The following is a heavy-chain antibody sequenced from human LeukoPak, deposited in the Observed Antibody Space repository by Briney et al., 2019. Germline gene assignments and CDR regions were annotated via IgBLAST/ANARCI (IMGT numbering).Heavy chain of an antibody. J-gene: IGHJ6*03. D-gene: IGHD5-12*01. CDR3: ARGRGVATIGYYYYMDV. Sequence: EPSGTLSLTCAVSGGSISSSNWWSWIRQPPGKGLEWIGYIYYSGSTNYNPSLKSRVTISVDTSKNQFSLKLSSVTAADTAVYYCARGRGVATIGYYYYMDVWGKGTTVTVSS. V-gene: IGHV4-61*01. CDR2: IYYSGST. CDR1: GGSISSSNW.